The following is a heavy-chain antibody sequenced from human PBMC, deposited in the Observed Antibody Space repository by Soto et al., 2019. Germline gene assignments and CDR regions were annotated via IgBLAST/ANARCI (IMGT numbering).Heavy chain of an antibody. J-gene: IGHJ4*02. Sequence: EVQLLESGGGLVQPGGSLRLSCAASGVTFSSYAMSWVRQAPGKGLEWVSAISGRGGSTYYADSVKGRFTISRDNSKTTLYWQMNSLRAEDTAVYYCAKDLGFGEVSMSYFDYWGQGTMVTVSS. CDR3: AKDLGFGEVSMSYFDY. D-gene: IGHD3-10*01. V-gene: IGHV3-23*01. CDR2: ISGRGGST. CDR1: GVTFSSYA.